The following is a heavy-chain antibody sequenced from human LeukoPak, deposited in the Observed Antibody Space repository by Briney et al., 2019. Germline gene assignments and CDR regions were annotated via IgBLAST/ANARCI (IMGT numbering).Heavy chain of an antibody. Sequence: GGSLRLSCVASGFTFTNNWMTWVRQVPGKGLEWVANIKPDDSEIYYVASVKGRFTISRDNAKNSVFLQMNSLRVEDTGIYYCARGRAIDIWGRGTMVIVSS. V-gene: IGHV3-7*04. CDR3: ARGRAIDI. CDR2: IKPDDSEI. J-gene: IGHJ3*02. CDR1: GFTFTNNW.